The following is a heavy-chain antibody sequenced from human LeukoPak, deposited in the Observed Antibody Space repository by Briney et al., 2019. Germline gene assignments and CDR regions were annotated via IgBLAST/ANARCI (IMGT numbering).Heavy chain of an antibody. V-gene: IGHV1-2*02. CDR2: INXNSGGT. Sequence: KXSCXASGYTFTGYYXHWVRQAPGQGLEWXXXINXNSGGTNYAQKFQGRVTMTRDTSISTAYMELSRLRSDDTAVYYCARWGRGYDFWSGLAKDMDVWGKGTTVTVSS. D-gene: IGHD3-3*01. CDR1: GYTFTGYY. J-gene: IGHJ6*03. CDR3: ARWGRGYDFWSGLAKDMDV.